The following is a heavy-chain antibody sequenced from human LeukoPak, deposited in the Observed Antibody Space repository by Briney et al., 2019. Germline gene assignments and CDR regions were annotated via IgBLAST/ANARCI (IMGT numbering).Heavy chain of an antibody. CDR3: SSSWDYYYYGMDV. CDR1: GLTFSSYW. V-gene: IGHV3-7*01. D-gene: IGHD6-6*01. Sequence: PGGSLRLSCAASGLTFSSYWMSWVRQAPGKGLEWVANIKQDGSEKYYVDSVKGRFTISRDNAKNSLYLQMNSLRAEDTAVYYCSSSWDYYYYGMDVWGQGTTVTVSS. J-gene: IGHJ6*02. CDR2: IKQDGSEK.